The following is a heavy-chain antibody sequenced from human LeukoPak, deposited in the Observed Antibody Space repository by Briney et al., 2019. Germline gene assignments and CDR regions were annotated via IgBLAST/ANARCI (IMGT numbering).Heavy chain of an antibody. CDR2: ISAYNGNT. CDR3: ARGRTITLYYFDY. Sequence: ASVKVYCKASGYTFTSYGISWVRQAPGQGLEWMGWISAYNGNTNYAQKFQGRVTITADESTSTAYMELSSLRSEDTAVYYCARGRTITLYYFDYWGQGTLVTVSS. CDR1: GYTFTSYG. J-gene: IGHJ4*02. D-gene: IGHD4/OR15-4a*01. V-gene: IGHV1-18*01.